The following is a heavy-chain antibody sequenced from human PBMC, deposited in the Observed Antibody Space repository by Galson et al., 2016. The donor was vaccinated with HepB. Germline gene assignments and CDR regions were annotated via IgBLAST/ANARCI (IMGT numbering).Heavy chain of an antibody. CDR2: INPSGRST. V-gene: IGHV1-46*01. J-gene: IGHJ2*01. Sequence: SVKVSCKASGYTFTTYYIHLVRQAPGQGLEWLGMINPSGRSTTYAQKFQDRVTMTRDTSTTTVYMDLSSLRSEDTAVYYCARDSQVAAAVHTNWYFDLWGRGTLGAGSS. CDR3: ARDSQVAAAVHTNWYFDL. CDR1: GYTFTTYY. D-gene: IGHD2-15*01.